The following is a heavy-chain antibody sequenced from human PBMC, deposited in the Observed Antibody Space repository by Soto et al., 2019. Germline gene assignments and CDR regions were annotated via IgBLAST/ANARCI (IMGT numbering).Heavy chain of an antibody. D-gene: IGHD3-9*01. Sequence: QLQQWGAGLLKPSETLSLTCVVSGGSFSPYYYNWIRQSPGKGMEWLGEINPRGSNNYSPSLKSRVTMSLDTSKNQFSLKLTSVTAADTALYYCARGGSNDWQVACYSWGQGTMVTVSS. CDR1: GGSFSPYY. CDR2: INPRGSN. V-gene: IGHV4-34*01. J-gene: IGHJ3*02. CDR3: ARGGSNDWQVACYS.